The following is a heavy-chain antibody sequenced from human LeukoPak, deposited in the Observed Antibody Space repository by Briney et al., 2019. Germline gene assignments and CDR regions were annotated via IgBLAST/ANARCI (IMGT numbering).Heavy chain of an antibody. Sequence: SETLSLTCTVSGGSISSNSYHWGWIRQPPGRGLEWIASIYYSGSTYYNPSLKSRVTISVDTSKNQFSLKLSSVTAADTAMYYCARRPFYSMDVWGEGTTVTVSS. V-gene: IGHV4-39*01. CDR3: ARRPFYSMDV. J-gene: IGHJ6*03. CDR1: GGSISSNSYH. CDR2: IYYSGST.